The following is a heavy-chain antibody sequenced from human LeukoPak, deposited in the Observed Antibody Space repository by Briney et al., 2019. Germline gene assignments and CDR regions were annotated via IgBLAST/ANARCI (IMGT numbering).Heavy chain of an antibody. J-gene: IGHJ6*03. Sequence: PSETLSLTCAVYGGSFSNYYWSWIRQAPGKGLEWIGEINHSGSTNYNPSLKSRVTISVDTSKNQFPLNLRSVTAADTAVYYCARRIRVYYYMDVWGEGTTVTVS. CDR2: INHSGST. V-gene: IGHV4-34*01. CDR3: ARRIRVYYYMDV. CDR1: GGSFSNYY.